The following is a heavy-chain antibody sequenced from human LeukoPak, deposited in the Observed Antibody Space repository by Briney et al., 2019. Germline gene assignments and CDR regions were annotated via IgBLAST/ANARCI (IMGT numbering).Heavy chain of an antibody. CDR1: GFTFSSYA. Sequence: PGGSLRLSCAASGFTFSSYAMSWVRQAPGKGLEWVSFISSSSSYIYYGDSVKGRFTISRDNAKNSLYLQMNSLRAEDTAVYYCARVRTAVVTAKLDYWGQGTLVTVSS. CDR3: ARVRTAVVTAKLDY. CDR2: ISSSSSYI. V-gene: IGHV3-21*01. D-gene: IGHD2-21*02. J-gene: IGHJ4*02.